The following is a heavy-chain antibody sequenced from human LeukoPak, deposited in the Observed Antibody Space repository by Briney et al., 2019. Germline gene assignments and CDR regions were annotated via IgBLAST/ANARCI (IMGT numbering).Heavy chain of an antibody. Sequence: SETLSLTCTVSGGSTSGSTFYWGWIRQPPGKGLEWIGSMYYSGSTYYNPSLESRVTISVDTSKNQFSLKLNSVTAADTAVYYCAREFYDGSGNPLDNWGQGTLVTVSS. D-gene: IGHD3-22*01. V-gene: IGHV4-39*02. CDR3: AREFYDGSGNPLDN. J-gene: IGHJ4*02. CDR2: MYYSGST. CDR1: GGSTSGSTFY.